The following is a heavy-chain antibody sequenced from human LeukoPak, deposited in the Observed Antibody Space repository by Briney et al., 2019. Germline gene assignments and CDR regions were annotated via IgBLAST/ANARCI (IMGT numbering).Heavy chain of an antibody. D-gene: IGHD6-19*01. CDR3: AIFRAVAGPTLFDY. V-gene: IGHV3-23*01. J-gene: IGHJ4*02. Sequence: GGSPRLSCAASGFTFSNYAMNWVRQAPGKGLQWVSAITGSGGTTYYADSVRGRFTISRDNSKNTLYLQTNSLRADDTAVYYCAIFRAVAGPTLFDYWGQGTLVTVSS. CDR2: ITGSGGTT. CDR1: GFTFSNYA.